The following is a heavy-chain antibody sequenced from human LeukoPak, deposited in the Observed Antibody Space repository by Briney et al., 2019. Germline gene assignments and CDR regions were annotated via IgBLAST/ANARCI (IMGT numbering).Heavy chain of an antibody. CDR1: GYTFTSYD. D-gene: IGHD3-10*01. J-gene: IGHJ4*01. CDR2: MSPDSGNT. CDR3: ARYAYGSGSYYQKPFDY. Sequence: ASVKVSCKASGYTFTSYDINWVRQATGQGLEWMGWMSPDSGNTGYAQKFQGRVTMTRNTSISTAYMELSSLTSDDTAVYYCARYAYGSGSYYQKPFDYWGQRTLVTVSS. V-gene: IGHV1-8*01.